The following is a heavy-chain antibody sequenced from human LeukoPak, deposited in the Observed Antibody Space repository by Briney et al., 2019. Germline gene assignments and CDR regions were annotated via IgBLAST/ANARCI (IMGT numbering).Heavy chain of an antibody. J-gene: IGHJ4*02. CDR2: IYHSGST. D-gene: IGHD3-16*01. CDR1: GYSISSGYY. V-gene: IGHV4-38-2*02. CDR3: ARVIPPYYDYVWGSHFDY. Sequence: SETLSLTCTVSGYSISSGYYWGWIRQPPGKGLEWIGSIYHSGSTYYNPSLKSRVTISVDTSKNQFSLKLSSVTAADTAVYYCARVIPPYYDYVWGSHFDYWGQGTLVTVSS.